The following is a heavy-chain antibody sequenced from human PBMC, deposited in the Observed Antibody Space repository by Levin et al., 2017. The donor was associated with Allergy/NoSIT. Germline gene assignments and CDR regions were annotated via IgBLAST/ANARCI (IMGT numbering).Heavy chain of an antibody. J-gene: IGHJ6*02. CDR1: GYTFTSYY. V-gene: IGHV1-46*01. CDR2: INPSGGST. Sequence: GESLKISCKASGYTFTSYYVHWVRQAPGQGLEWMGIINPSGGSTSYAQKFQGRVTLTRDTSTSTVYMELSSLRSEDTAVYYCARGRGYYGMDVWGQGTTVTVSS. CDR3: ARGRGYYGMDV. D-gene: IGHD3-16*01.